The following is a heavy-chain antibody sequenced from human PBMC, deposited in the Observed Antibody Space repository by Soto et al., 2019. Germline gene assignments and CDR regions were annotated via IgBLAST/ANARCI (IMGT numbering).Heavy chain of an antibody. CDR2: ISGSGGST. Sequence: EVQLLESGGGLVQPGGSLRLSCAASGFTFSSYAMSWVRQAPGKGLEWVSAISGSGGSTYYADSVKGRFTISRDNSKNTLYLQMNSLRAEDTAVYYCAREGYYYDSSGYYYPLGFDYWGQGTLVTVSS. D-gene: IGHD3-22*01. CDR1: GFTFSSYA. V-gene: IGHV3-23*01. J-gene: IGHJ4*02. CDR3: AREGYYYDSSGYYYPLGFDY.